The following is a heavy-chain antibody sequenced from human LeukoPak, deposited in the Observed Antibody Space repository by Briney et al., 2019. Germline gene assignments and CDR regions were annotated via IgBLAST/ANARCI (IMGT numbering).Heavy chain of an antibody. Sequence: GGSLRLSCAASGFTFNNYWMSWVRQAPGKGLEWVSSISGSSSYIYYADSVKGRFTISRDNARNSLYLQMNSLRAEDTAVYYCARDLLGWELHYFDYWGQGTLVTVSS. D-gene: IGHD1-26*01. CDR3: ARDLLGWELHYFDY. J-gene: IGHJ4*02. CDR1: GFTFNNYW. V-gene: IGHV3-21*01. CDR2: ISGSSSYI.